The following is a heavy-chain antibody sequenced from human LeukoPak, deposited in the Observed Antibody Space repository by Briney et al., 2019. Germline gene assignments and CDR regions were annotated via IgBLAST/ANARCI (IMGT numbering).Heavy chain of an antibody. J-gene: IGHJ5*02. CDR3: ARWEQQLVQRGWFDP. Sequence: SGTLSLTCAVSGGSISSSNWWSWVRQPPGKGLEWIGEIYHSGSTNYNPSLKSRVTISVDKSKNQFSLKLSSVTAADTAMYYCARWEQQLVQRGWFDPWGQGTLVTVSS. CDR2: IYHSGST. CDR1: GGSISSSNW. V-gene: IGHV4-4*02. D-gene: IGHD6-13*01.